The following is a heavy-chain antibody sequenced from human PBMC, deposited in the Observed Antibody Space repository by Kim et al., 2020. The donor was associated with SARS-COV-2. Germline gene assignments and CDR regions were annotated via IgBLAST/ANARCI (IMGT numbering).Heavy chain of an antibody. CDR3: AKDRTYYYDSSGNYFDY. Sequence: KARFTITRDNSKNKLYLQMNSLRAEDTAVYYCAKDRTYYYDSSGNYFDYWGQGTLVTVSS. J-gene: IGHJ4*02. D-gene: IGHD3-22*01. V-gene: IGHV3-23*01.